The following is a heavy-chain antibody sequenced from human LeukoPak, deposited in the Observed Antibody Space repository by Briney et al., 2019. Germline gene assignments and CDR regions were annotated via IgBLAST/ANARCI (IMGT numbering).Heavy chain of an antibody. V-gene: IGHV4-34*01. Sequence: SEILSLTCAVYGGSFSGYYWSWIRQPPGKGLEWIGEINHSGSTNYNPSLKSRVTISVDTSKNQFSLKPSSVTAADTAVYYCARGHDFWSGYYYYYWGQGTLVTVSS. CDR2: INHSGST. J-gene: IGHJ4*02. CDR3: ARGHDFWSGYYYYY. CDR1: GGSFSGYY. D-gene: IGHD3-3*01.